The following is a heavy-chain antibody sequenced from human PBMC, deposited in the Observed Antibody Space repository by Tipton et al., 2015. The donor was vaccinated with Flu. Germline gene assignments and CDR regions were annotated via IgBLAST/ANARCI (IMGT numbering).Heavy chain of an antibody. D-gene: IGHD6-25*01. CDR3: AIHSSGIPFDP. CDR2: IYTSGST. V-gene: IGHV4-59*10. Sequence: TLSLTCAVYGGSFSGYYWSWIRQPAGKGLEWIGRIYTSGSTNYNPSLKSRVTMSVDTSKNQFSLKLSSVTAADTAVYYCAIHSSGIPFDPWGQGTLVTVSS. J-gene: IGHJ5*02. CDR1: GGSFSGYY.